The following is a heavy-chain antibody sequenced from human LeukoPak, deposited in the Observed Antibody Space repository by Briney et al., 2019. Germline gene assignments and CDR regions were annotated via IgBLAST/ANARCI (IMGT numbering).Heavy chain of an antibody. CDR2: IYHSGST. Sequence: SSETLSLTCTVSGYSVSSGYYWGWIRQPPGKGLEWIGSIYHSGSTYYNPSLKSRVTISVDTSKNQFSLKLSSVTAADTAVYYCAAYSGSYKVLDYWGQGTLVTVSS. J-gene: IGHJ4*02. V-gene: IGHV4-38-2*02. D-gene: IGHD1-26*01. CDR1: GYSVSSGYY. CDR3: AAYSGSYKVLDY.